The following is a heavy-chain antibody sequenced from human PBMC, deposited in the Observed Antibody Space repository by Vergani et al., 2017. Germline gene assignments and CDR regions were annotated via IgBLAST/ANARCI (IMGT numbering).Heavy chain of an antibody. V-gene: IGHV1-69*15. CDR3: AGDRGYYYDSSGYGTDY. J-gene: IGHJ4*02. D-gene: IGHD3-22*01. CDR2: IIPIFGTA. Sequence: QVQLVQSGAEVKKPGSSVKVSCKASGGTFSSYAISWVRQAPGQGLEWMGRIIPIFGTANYAQKFQGRVTITADESTSTAYMVLSSLRSEDTAVYYCAGDRGYYYDSSGYGTDYWGQGTLVTVSS. CDR1: GGTFSSYA.